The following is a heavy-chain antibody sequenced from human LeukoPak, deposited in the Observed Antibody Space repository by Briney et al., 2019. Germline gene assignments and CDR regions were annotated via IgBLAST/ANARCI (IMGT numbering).Heavy chain of an antibody. D-gene: IGHD3-3*01. V-gene: IGHV1-2*02. CDR3: ARSQTRMAWFGFATLAY. CDR2: INPNSGGT. CDR1: GYTFTGYY. J-gene: IGHJ4*02. Sequence: ASVNVSCKASGYTFTGYYMHWVRQAPGQGLEWMGWINPNSGGTNYAQKFQGRVTMTRDTSISTAYMELSRLRSDDTAVYYCARSQTRMAWFGFATLAYWGQGTLVTVSS.